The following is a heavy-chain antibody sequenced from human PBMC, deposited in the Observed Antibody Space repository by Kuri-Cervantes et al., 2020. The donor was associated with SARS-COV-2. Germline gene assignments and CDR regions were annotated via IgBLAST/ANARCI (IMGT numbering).Heavy chain of an antibody. J-gene: IGHJ4*02. V-gene: IGHV3-21*01. CDR3: ARDRIVGGSYYLPALFDY. Sequence: GGSLRLSCAASGFTFSSYSMNWVRQAPGKGLEWVSSISSSSSYIYYADSVKGRFTISRDNAKNSLYLQMNSLRAEDTAVYYCARDRIVGGSYYLPALFDYWGQGTLVTVSS. CDR2: ISSSSSYI. CDR1: GFTFSSYS. D-gene: IGHD1-26*01.